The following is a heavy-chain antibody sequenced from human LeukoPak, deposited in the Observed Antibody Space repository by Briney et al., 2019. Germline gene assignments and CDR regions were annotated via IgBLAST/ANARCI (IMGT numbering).Heavy chain of an antibody. CDR1: GYTFTSYG. D-gene: IGHD6-6*01. J-gene: IGHJ5*02. CDR3: ARTYSSSSGQQNWFDP. Sequence: ASVKVSCKASGYTFTSYGISWVRQAPGQGLEWMGWISAYNGKTNYAQKFQGRVTMTTDTSTSTAYMELRSLRSDDTAVYYCARTYSSSSGQQNWFDPWGQGTLVTVSS. CDR2: ISAYNGKT. V-gene: IGHV1-18*01.